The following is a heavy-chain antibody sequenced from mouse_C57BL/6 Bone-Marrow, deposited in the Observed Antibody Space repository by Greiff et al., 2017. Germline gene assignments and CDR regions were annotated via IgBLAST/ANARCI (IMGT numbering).Heavy chain of an antibody. CDR2: IYPRSGNT. V-gene: IGHV1-81*01. CDR1: GYTFTSYG. J-gene: IGHJ4*01. Sequence: VQLQQSGAELARPGASVKLSCKASGYTFTSYGISWVKQRTGQGLEWIGEIYPRSGNTYYNEKFKGKATLTADKSSSTAYMELRSLTSDDSAVYFCARNLPEIAMDYWGQGTSVTVSS. CDR3: ARNLPEIAMDY.